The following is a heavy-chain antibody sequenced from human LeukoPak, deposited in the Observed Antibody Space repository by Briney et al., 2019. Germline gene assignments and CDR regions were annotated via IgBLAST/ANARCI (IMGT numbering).Heavy chain of an antibody. Sequence: GRSLRLSCAASGFRFYDVMHWVRQAPGKGLEWVSGVSWNSGSIGYADSVKGRFTISRDNAKNSLYLQMNSLRAEDTAVYYCASWGYSSSWTDAFDIWGQGTMVTVSP. J-gene: IGHJ3*02. D-gene: IGHD6-13*01. CDR1: GFRFYDV. V-gene: IGHV3-9*01. CDR3: ASWGYSSSWTDAFDI. CDR2: VSWNSGSI.